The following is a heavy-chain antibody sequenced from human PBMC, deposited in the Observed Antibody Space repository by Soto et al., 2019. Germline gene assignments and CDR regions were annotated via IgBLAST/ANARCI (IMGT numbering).Heavy chain of an antibody. CDR2: IYHSGST. V-gene: IGHV4-30-2*01. J-gene: IGHJ4*02. Sequence: PSETLSLTCTVSGGSISSGGYSWSWIRQPPGKGLNYIGYIYHSGSTYYNPSLKSRVTISVDRAKNQFSLKLSSVPAADTAVYYCARVRSGWGIDYWGQGTLVTVSS. D-gene: IGHD6-19*01. CDR1: GGSISSGGYS. CDR3: ARVRSGWGIDY.